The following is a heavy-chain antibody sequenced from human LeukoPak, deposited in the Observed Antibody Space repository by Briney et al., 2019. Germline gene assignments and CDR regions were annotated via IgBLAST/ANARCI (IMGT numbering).Heavy chain of an antibody. CDR3: AYSLGDGCTFYY. CDR2: INPNSGGT. Sequence: ASVKVSCKASGYTFTGYYMHWVRQAPGQGLEWMGWINPNSGGTNYAQKFQGRVTMTRDTSISTAYMELSRLRSDDTAVYYCAYSLGDGCTFYYWGQGTLVTVSS. V-gene: IGHV1-2*02. CDR1: GYTFTGYY. D-gene: IGHD5-24*01. J-gene: IGHJ4*02.